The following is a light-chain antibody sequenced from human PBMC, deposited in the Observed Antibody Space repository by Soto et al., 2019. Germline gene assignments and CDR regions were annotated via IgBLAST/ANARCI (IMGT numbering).Light chain of an antibody. CDR2: AAS. Sequence: QMTQSPSSLFASVGDRVTIICRASQSISSHLNWYQQKVGQTPRLLIYAASTLQSEVPPRFSGSGSGTEFTLTISGLQREDFATYYCQQSHSAPLTFGGGTKIQI. CDR1: QSISSH. J-gene: IGKJ4*01. V-gene: IGKV1-39*01. CDR3: QQSHSAPLT.